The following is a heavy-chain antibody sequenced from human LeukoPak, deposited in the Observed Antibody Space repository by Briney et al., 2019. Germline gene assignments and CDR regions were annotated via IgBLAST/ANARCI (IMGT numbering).Heavy chain of an antibody. CDR3: TRGRGDYVWGSYRLY. Sequence: PGGSLRLSXTASGFTFGDYAMSWFRQAPGKGMEWVGFIRSKAYGGTTEYAASVKGRFTISRDDSKSIAYLQMSSLKTEDTAVYYCTRGRGDYVWGSYRLYWGQGTLVTVSS. CDR2: IRSKAYGGTT. D-gene: IGHD3-16*02. CDR1: GFTFGDYA. J-gene: IGHJ4*02. V-gene: IGHV3-49*03.